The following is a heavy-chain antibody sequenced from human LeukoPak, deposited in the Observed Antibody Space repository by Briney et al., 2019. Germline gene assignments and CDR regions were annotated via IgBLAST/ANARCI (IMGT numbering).Heavy chain of an antibody. CDR1: GGSISSYY. CDR2: IYYSGST. V-gene: IGHV4-59*08. CDR3: ARHGIAVAGPDTLNDY. J-gene: IGHJ4*02. D-gene: IGHD6-19*01. Sequence: SETLSLTCTVSGGSISSYYWSWIRQPPGKGLEWIGYIYYSGSTNYNPSLKSRVTISVDTSKNQFSLKLSSVTAADTAVYYCARHGIAVAGPDTLNDYWGQGTLVTVSS.